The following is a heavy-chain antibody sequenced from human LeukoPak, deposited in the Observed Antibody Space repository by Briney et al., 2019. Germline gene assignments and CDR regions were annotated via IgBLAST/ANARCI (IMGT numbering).Heavy chain of an antibody. J-gene: IGHJ6*02. D-gene: IGHD6-19*01. CDR2: ISAYNGNT. CDR1: GYTFTSYG. V-gene: IGHV1-18*01. Sequence: ASAKVSCKASGYTFTSYGISWVRQAPGQGLEWMGWISAYNGNTNYAQKLQGRVTMTTDTSTSTAYMELRSLRSDDTAVYYCARDRFEAVAGFLGQYYYYGMDVWGQGTTVTVSS. CDR3: ARDRFEAVAGFLGQYYYYGMDV.